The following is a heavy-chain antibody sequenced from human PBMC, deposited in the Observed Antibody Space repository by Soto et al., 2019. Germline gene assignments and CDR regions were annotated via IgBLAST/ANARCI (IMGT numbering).Heavy chain of an antibody. V-gene: IGHV3-64D*08. CDR3: VKSNKDIVVVPAADNWFDP. D-gene: IGHD2-2*01. Sequence: GGSLRLSCSASGFTFSSYAMHWVRQAPGKGLEYVLVISSNGGSTYYADSVKGRFTISRDNSKNTLYLQMSSLRAEDTAVYFCVKSNKDIVVVPAADNWFDPWGQGTLVTVSS. CDR1: GFTFSSYA. CDR2: ISSNGGST. J-gene: IGHJ5*02.